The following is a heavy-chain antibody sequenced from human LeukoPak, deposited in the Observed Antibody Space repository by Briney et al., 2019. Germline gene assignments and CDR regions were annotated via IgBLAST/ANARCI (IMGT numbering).Heavy chain of an antibody. D-gene: IGHD6-19*01. CDR2: LSGSGITT. CDR1: GFTFSNSA. J-gene: IGHJ4*01. V-gene: IGHV3-23*01. Sequence: GGYLRLSCAASGFTFSNSAMSWVRQAPGKGLEWVSTLSGSGITTYYADPVKGRFTISRDNSKNTLYLQMNSLRAEDTAVYYCAKGIYSSGWSYFDYWGHGTLVTVSS. CDR3: AKGIYSSGWSYFDY.